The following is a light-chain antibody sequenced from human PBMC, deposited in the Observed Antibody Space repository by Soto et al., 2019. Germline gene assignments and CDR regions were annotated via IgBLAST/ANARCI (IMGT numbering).Light chain of an antibody. J-gene: IGKJ4*01. Sequence: EIVLTQSPATLAFSSGERATLSCRASQSVSSYLAWYQQKPGQAPRLLIYDASNRATGIPARFSGSGSGTDFTLTISSLEPEDFAVYYCQQRSNWPRLTFGGGTKV. CDR1: QSVSSY. CDR3: QQRSNWPRLT. V-gene: IGKV3-11*01. CDR2: DAS.